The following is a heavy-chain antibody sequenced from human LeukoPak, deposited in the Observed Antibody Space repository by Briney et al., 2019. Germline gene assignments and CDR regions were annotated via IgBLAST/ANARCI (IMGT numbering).Heavy chain of an antibody. J-gene: IGHJ4*02. CDR3: AFLVYSGSRYHFDT. V-gene: IGHV4-59*02. CDR2: FLYSGTT. Sequence: SETLSLTCSVSNGAVTNYYWTWIRQPPGQGLEWIGNFLYSGTTTYRASLDSRLIISVDNSKNTVSLRIFSVTAADTAVYYCAFLVYSGSRYHFDTWGQGTLVTVSS. D-gene: IGHD1-26*01. CDR1: NGAVTNYY.